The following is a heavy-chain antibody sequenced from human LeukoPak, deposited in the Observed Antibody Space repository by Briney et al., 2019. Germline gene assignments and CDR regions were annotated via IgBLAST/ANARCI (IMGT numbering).Heavy chain of an antibody. V-gene: IGHV3-48*03. CDR3: ARDPGRGIAAAQYFDY. CDR1: ELTFSSYE. CDR2: ISSSGSTI. Sequence: PGGSLRLSCAAAELTFSSYEMNWVRQAPGKGLEWVSYISSSGSTIYYADSVKGRFTISRDNAKNSLYLQMNSLRADDTAVYYCARDPGRGIAAAQYFDYWGQGTLVTVSS. J-gene: IGHJ4*02. D-gene: IGHD6-13*01.